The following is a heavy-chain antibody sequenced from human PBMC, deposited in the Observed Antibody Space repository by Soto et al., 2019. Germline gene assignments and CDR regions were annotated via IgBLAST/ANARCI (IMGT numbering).Heavy chain of an antibody. D-gene: IGHD3-3*01. CDR3: ARLTLLSYYDFWSGYYKGGPFDY. J-gene: IGHJ4*02. CDR2: INHSGST. Sequence: SETLSLTCAVYGGSFSGYYWSWIRQPPGKGLEWIGEINHSGSTNYNPSLKSRVTISVDTSKNQFSLKLSSVTAADTAVYYCARLTLLSYYDFWSGYYKGGPFDYWGQGTLVTVS. CDR1: GGSFSGYY. V-gene: IGHV4-34*01.